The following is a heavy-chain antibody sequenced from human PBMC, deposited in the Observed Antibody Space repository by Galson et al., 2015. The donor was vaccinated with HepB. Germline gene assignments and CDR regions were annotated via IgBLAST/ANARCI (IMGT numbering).Heavy chain of an antibody. D-gene: IGHD1-26*01. Sequence: TLSLTCTVSGGSISSGSYYWSWIRQPAGKGLEWIGRIYTSGSTNYNPSLKSRVTMSVDTSKNQFSLKLSSVTAADTAVYYCARGIGGATWGSVIFDYWGQGTLVTVSS. V-gene: IGHV4-61*02. CDR2: IYTSGST. CDR3: ARGIGGATWGSVIFDY. CDR1: GGSISSGSYY. J-gene: IGHJ4*02.